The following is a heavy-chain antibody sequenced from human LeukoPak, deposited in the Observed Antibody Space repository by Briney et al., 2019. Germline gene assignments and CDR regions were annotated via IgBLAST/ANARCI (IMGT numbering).Heavy chain of an antibody. CDR3: ARDYGGNTDAFDI. D-gene: IGHD4-23*01. V-gene: IGHV1-2*02. CDR1: GYTFTDHY. J-gene: IGHJ3*02. Sequence: ASVKVSCKASGYTFTDHYMHWLRPAPAQGLAWMGWINPNSGGTNYAQNFQGRVTMTRDTSISTAYMELSSLRSDDTAVYYCARDYGGNTDAFDIWGQGTMLIVSS. CDR2: INPNSGGT.